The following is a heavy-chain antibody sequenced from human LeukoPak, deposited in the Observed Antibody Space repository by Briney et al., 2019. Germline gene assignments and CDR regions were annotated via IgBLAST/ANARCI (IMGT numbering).Heavy chain of an antibody. CDR3: ARGQWLQSLFDY. D-gene: IGHD5-24*01. CDR2: ISGSGGST. J-gene: IGHJ4*02. Sequence: GGSLRLSCAASGFTFSSYAMSWVRQAPGKGLEWVSAISGSGGSTYYADSVKGRFTISRGNSKNTLYLQMNSLRAEDTAVYYCARGQWLQSLFDYWGQGTLVTVSS. CDR1: GFTFSSYA. V-gene: IGHV3-23*01.